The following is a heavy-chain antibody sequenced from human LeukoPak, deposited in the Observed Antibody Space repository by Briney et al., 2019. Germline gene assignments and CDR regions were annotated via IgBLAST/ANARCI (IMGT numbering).Heavy chain of an antibody. CDR1: GFTVSRNY. J-gene: IGHJ4*02. CDR2: IRGSGTTT. Sequence: GGSLRLSCAASGFTVSRNYMTWVRQAPGKGLEWVSAIRGSGTTTYYADSVKGRFTISRDNSKNTLYLQMNSLRAEDTATYYCAKNIKGPAMIVVVTTLDYWGQGTLVTVSS. D-gene: IGHD3-22*01. CDR3: AKNIKGPAMIVVVTTLDY. V-gene: IGHV3-23*01.